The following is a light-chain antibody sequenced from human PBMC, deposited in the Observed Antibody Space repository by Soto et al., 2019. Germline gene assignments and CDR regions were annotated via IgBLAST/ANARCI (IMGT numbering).Light chain of an antibody. J-gene: IGKJ4*01. Sequence: EIVMTQSPATLSISTGERATLSCRASQSVSSNLAWYQQKPGQAPRLLIYGASTRATGIPARFSGSGSGTEFTLTISSLQSEDFAVYYCQQYNNWLTFGGGTKV. V-gene: IGKV3-15*01. CDR1: QSVSSN. CDR2: GAS. CDR3: QQYNNWLT.